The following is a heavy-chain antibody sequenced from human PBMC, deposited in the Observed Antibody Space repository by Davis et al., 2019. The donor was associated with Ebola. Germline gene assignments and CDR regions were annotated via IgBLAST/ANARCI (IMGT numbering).Heavy chain of an antibody. CDR3: TRESFGNSLY. D-gene: IGHD4-23*01. CDR2: INPDGAIT. CDR1: GFTFSGYW. V-gene: IGHV3-74*01. Sequence: GESLKISCEASGFTFSGYWMHWVRQTPGEGLVWVSRINPDGAITDYAASVRGRFTLSSDNARNTLYLQMNSLRAEDTAVYYCTRESFGNSLYWGRGTLVTVSS. J-gene: IGHJ4*02.